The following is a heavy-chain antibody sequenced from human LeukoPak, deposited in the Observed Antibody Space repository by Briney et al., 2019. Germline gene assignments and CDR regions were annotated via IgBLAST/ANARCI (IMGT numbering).Heavy chain of an antibody. Sequence: ASVKVSCKASGYTFTSYGISWVRQAPGHGLEWMGWISAYNGNTNYAQKLQGRVTMTTDTSTSTAYMELRSLRSDDTAVYYCARDPQAGWFGESWYYYGMDVWGQGTTVTVSS. J-gene: IGHJ6*02. D-gene: IGHD3-10*01. CDR2: ISAYNGNT. CDR1: GYTFTSYG. V-gene: IGHV1-18*01. CDR3: ARDPQAGWFGESWYYYGMDV.